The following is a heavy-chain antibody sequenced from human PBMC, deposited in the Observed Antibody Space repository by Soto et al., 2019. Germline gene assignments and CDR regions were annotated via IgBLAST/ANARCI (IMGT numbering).Heavy chain of an antibody. CDR1: GDSVNTYI. CDR3: AREGLVLVPTTVNSDYYYYAMDV. V-gene: IGHV1-69*13. Sequence: SVKVSCKACGDSVNTYILTWMRQVPGQGLEGMGGIIPRSAKSNYAQKFQGRVTITADESTSTAYMELSSLRSEDTAVYYCAREGLVLVPTTVNSDYYYYAMDVWGQGTTVTVSS. D-gene: IGHD2-2*01. CDR2: IIPRSAKS. J-gene: IGHJ6*02.